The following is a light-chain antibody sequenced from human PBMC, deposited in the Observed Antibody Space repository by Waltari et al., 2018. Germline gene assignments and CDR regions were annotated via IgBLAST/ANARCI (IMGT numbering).Light chain of an antibody. CDR2: KGS. CDR3: CSYAGSSTFLVV. V-gene: IGLV2-23*03. Sequence: QSALTQPASVSGSPGQSITISCTGTSSDVGSYNLVSWYQQHPGKAPKLMIYKGSKRPSGVFNRFAGSKSGNTASLTISGLQAEDEADYYCCSYAGSSTFLVVFGGGTKLTVL. CDR1: SSDVGSYNL. J-gene: IGLJ2*01.